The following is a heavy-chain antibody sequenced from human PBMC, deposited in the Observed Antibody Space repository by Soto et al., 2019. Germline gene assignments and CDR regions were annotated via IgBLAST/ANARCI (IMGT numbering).Heavy chain of an antibody. V-gene: IGHV3-30*03. CDR2: ISYDGSNK. D-gene: IGHD6-19*01. CDR3: ARDGWDIVVAGSSY. CDR1: GFTFSSYG. J-gene: IGHJ4*02. Sequence: GGSLRLSCAASGFTFSSYGMHWVRQAPGKGLEWVAVISYDGSNKYYAETVKGRFTISRDNSKNTLYLQMNSLRAEDTTVYYCARDGWDIVVAGSSYWGQGTLVTVSS.